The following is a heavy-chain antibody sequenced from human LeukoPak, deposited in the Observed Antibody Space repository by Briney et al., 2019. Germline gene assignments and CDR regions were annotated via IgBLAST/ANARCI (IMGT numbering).Heavy chain of an antibody. D-gene: IGHD2-2*01. J-gene: IGHJ4*02. CDR1: GYTFTGYY. V-gene: IGHV1-2*02. CDR2: INPNSGGT. CDR3: ARNTAIVVVPAADY. Sequence: ASVKVSCKASGYTFTGYYMHWVRQAPGQRLEWMGWINPNSGGTNYAQKFQGRVTMTRGTSISTAYMELSRLRSDDTAVYYCARNTAIVVVPAADYWGQGTLVTVSS.